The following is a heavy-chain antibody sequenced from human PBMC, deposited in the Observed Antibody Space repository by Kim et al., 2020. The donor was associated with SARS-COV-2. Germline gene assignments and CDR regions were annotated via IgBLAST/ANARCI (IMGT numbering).Heavy chain of an antibody. V-gene: IGHV4-39*01. J-gene: IGHJ5*02. Sequence: SETLSLTCTVSGGSISSSSYYWGWIRQPPGKGLEWIGSIYYSGSTYYNPSLKSRVTISVDTSKNQFSLKLSSVTAADTAVYYCARHARSNIAAAGTLVWFDPWGQGTLVTVSS. CDR3: ARHARSNIAAAGTLVWFDP. CDR1: GGSISSSSYY. CDR2: IYYSGST. D-gene: IGHD6-13*01.